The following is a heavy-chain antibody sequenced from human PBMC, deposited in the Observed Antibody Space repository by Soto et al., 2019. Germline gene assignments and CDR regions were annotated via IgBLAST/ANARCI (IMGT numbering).Heavy chain of an antibody. J-gene: IGHJ6*02. Sequence: TLALTCTVSGASMSDYYGSWIRQSPGKGLEHIGYLHYSGSANYNPSLKSRVTISMDTSKNQFSLNLNSVTAADTAVYYCARTSRYYDFWTLLDVWGQGTTVTVSS. V-gene: IGHV4-59*01. CDR1: GASMSDYY. CDR3: ARTSRYYDFWTLLDV. CDR2: LHYSGSA. D-gene: IGHD3-3*01.